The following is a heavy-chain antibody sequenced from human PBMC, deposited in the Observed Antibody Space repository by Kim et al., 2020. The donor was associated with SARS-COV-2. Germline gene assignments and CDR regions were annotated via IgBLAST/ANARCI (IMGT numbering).Heavy chain of an antibody. V-gene: IGHV4-4*02. CDR3: ARRRERWLSY. J-gene: IGHJ4*02. D-gene: IGHD2-21*01. Sequence: TNYNPSLESRVTVSVAKSKNQFSLKLSSVTAADTAVYYCARRRERWLSYWGQGTLVTVSS.